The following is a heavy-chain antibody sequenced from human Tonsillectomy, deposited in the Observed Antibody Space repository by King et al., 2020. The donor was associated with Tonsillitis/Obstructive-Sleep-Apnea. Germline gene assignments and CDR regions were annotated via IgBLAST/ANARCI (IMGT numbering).Heavy chain of an antibody. V-gene: IGHV3-23*04. CDR2: ISGSGGST. D-gene: IGHD6-19*01. J-gene: IGHJ6*02. CDR1: GFTFSSYA. Sequence: VQLVESGGGLVQPGGSLRLSCAASGFTFSSYAMSWVRQAPGKGLEWVSAISGSGGSTYYADSVKGRFTISRDNSKNTLYLQMNSLRAEDTAVYYCAKDRTAVAGPGYYYYGMDVWGQGTTVTVSS. CDR3: AKDRTAVAGPGYYYYGMDV.